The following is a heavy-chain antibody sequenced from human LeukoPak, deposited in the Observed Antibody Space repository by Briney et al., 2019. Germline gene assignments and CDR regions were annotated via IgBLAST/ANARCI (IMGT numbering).Heavy chain of an antibody. J-gene: IGHJ4*02. CDR1: GGSISTSSYY. CDR3: ARQDPYTTGWHFGY. D-gene: IGHD6-19*01. Sequence: PSEPLSLTCTVSGGSISTSSYYWGWIRQPPGKGLEWIGSIYSSASTYYNPSLKSRVTLSVDTPKNQFSLKLSSVTAADTAVYYCARQDPYTTGWHFGYWGQGTLVTVSS. V-gene: IGHV4-39*01. CDR2: IYSSAST.